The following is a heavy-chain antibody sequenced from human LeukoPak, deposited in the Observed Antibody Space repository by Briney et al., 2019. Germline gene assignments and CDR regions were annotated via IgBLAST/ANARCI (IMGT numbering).Heavy chain of an antibody. CDR2: IIPIFGTA. CDR1: GGTFSSYA. CDR3: AILGQRGYSYGFHY. J-gene: IGHJ4*02. Sequence: TSVKVSCKASGGTFSSYAISWVRQAPGQGLEWMGGIIPIFGTANYAQKFQGRVTITTDESTSTAYMELSSLRSEDTAVYYCAILGQRGYSYGFHYWGQGTLVTVSS. D-gene: IGHD5-18*01. V-gene: IGHV1-69*05.